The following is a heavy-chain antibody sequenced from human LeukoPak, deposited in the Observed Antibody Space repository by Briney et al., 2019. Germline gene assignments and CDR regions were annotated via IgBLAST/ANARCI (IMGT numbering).Heavy chain of an antibody. J-gene: IGHJ4*02. V-gene: IGHV1-69*04. CDR3: ASGEGYFDY. CDR1: GGTFSSYA. Sequence: SVKVSCKASGGTFSSYAISWVRQAPGQGLEWMGKIIPILGIANYAQKFQGRVTITADKSTSTAYMELSSLRSEDTAVYYCASGEGYFDYWGQGTLVTVSS. CDR2: IIPILGIA.